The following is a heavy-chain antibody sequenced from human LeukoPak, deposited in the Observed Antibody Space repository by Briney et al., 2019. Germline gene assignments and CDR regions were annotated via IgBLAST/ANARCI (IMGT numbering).Heavy chain of an antibody. CDR2: ISGSGGST. J-gene: IGHJ1*01. D-gene: IGHD6-19*01. CDR3: AKAVAGIFLAEYFQH. CDR1: GFTFSSYA. V-gene: IGHV3-23*01. Sequence: TGGSLRLSCAASGFTFSSYAMSWVRQAPGKGLEWVSAISGSGGSTYYADSVKGRFTISRDNSKNTLYLQMNSLRAEDTAVYYCAKAVAGIFLAEYFQHWGQGTLVTVSS.